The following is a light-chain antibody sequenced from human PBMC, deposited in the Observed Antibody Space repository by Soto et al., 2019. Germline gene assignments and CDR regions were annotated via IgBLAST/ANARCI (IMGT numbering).Light chain of an antibody. J-gene: IGKJ1*01. CDR3: QQTDSTPGT. CDR1: RTIAGY. V-gene: IGKV1-39*01. Sequence: VQMPQSPSSLSASVGARVTITCRASRTIAGYVNWYQQRPGEAPNLLIYAASSLQSGVPSRFRGSGSGTDFTLTINSLQPEDFATFYCQQTDSTPGTFGQGTKVDNK. CDR2: AAS.